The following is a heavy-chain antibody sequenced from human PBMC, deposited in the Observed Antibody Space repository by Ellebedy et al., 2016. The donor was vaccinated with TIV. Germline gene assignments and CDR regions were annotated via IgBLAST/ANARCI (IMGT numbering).Heavy chain of an antibody. CDR3: ARDGSYGDFLSPTHAFVI. CDR1: GFSFRSYW. V-gene: IGHV3-7*01. J-gene: IGHJ3*02. CDR2: INQDGSQK. Sequence: GGSLRLSCAASGFSFRSYWMSWVRQASGKGLEWVANINQDGSQKFYVDSVEGPFTISRDNAKNSLYLQINSLRVEDTAVYYCARDGSYGDFLSPTHAFVIWGQGTMVTVSS. D-gene: IGHD4-17*01.